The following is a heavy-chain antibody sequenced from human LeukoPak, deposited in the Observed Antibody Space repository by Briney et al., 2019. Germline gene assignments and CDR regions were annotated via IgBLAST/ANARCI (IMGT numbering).Heavy chain of an antibody. CDR2: IYYSGST. J-gene: IGHJ3*02. CDR3: ARGRIAAAGTAFDAFDI. V-gene: IGHV4-31*03. D-gene: IGHD6-13*01. CDR1: GGSISSGGYC. Sequence: PSQTLSLTCTVSGGSISSGGYCWSWIRQHPGKGLEWIGYIYYSGSTYYNPSLKSRVTISVDTSKNQFSLKLSSVTAADTAVYYCARGRIAAAGTAFDAFDIWGQGTMVTVSS.